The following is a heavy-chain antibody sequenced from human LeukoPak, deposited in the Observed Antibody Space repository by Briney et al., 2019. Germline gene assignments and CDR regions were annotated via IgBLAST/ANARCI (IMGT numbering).Heavy chain of an antibody. J-gene: IGHJ6*03. CDR2: INDIGHT. V-gene: IGHV4-34*01. CDR1: GESFNGHY. Sequence: PSETLSLTCGVSGESFNGHYWTWIRQSPGKGLEWIGEINDIGHTNYNSALKSRVTILLDTSKKQFSLRLSSVTAADTAVYYCARGEGNDYVWGSFYYYLDVWGKGTTVTVSS. D-gene: IGHD3-16*01. CDR3: ARGEGNDYVWGSFYYYLDV.